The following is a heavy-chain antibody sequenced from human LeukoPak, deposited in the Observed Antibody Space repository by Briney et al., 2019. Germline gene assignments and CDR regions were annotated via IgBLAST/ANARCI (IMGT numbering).Heavy chain of an antibody. Sequence: PSETLSLTCTVSGGSTSSYYWSWLRQPPGKGLEWIGYIYYSGSTNYHPSLKSRVTISVDTTKNQFPLKLSSVTAEDTAVYYCASTGLGFGELSWWFDPWGHGTLVTVSS. J-gene: IGHJ5*02. CDR3: ASTGLGFGELSWWFDP. D-gene: IGHD3-16*02. V-gene: IGHV4-59*01. CDR1: GGSTSSYY. CDR2: IYYSGST.